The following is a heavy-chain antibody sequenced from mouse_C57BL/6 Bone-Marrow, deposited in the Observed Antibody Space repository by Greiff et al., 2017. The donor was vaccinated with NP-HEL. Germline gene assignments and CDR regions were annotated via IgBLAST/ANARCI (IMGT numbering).Heavy chain of an antibody. CDR1: GYTFTSYW. V-gene: IGHV1-52*01. CDR2: IDPSDSET. J-gene: IGHJ2*01. Sequence: VQLQQSGAELVRPGSSVKLSCKASGYTFTSYWMHWVKQRPIQGLEWIGNIDPSDSETHYNQKFKDKATLTVDKSSSTAYMQLSSLTSEDSAVYYCARRGSYYFDYWGQGTTLTVSS. CDR3: ARRGSYYFDY.